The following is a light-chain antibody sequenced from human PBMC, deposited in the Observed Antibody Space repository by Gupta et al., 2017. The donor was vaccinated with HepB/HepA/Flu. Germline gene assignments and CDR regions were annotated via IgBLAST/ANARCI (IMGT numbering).Light chain of an antibody. V-gene: IGLV1-40*01. CDR2: DNV. J-gene: IGLJ1*01. CDR3: QSSDNSRNGCV. CDR1: SFDSGAGFD. Sequence: SVLPQPPSVSWTPGQRVTISCTGSSFDSGAGFDVHWYRQSPATAPRLLMYDNVNRPSGVPDRFSGSKSGTSASLPTTWLQAEDEADYYCQSSDNSRNGCVFGAGTKLTVL.